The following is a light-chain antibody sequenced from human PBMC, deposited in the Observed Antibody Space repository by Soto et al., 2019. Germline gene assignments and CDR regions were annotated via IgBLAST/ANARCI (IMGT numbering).Light chain of an antibody. CDR1: RGISSY. V-gene: IGKV1-9*01. CDR2: SAS. Sequence: IQLTQSPSSLSASVGDRFTSTFQASRGISSYLAWYQQKPGKPPKLLVYSASTLQSGVPSRFSGSGSGPDFTLTISSLQPEDSATYFCQQLNSYPQTFGQGTRLEIK. CDR3: QQLNSYPQT. J-gene: IGKJ5*01.